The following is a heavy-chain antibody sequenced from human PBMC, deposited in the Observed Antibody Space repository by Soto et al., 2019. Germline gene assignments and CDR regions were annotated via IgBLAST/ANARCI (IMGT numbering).Heavy chain of an antibody. CDR1: GYTFINYD. Sequence: QVQLVQSGAEVKEPGASVRVSCKASGYTFINYDISWVRQAPGQGLEWMGWMNPGSGKTGYANKFQGRVTMTRDASTTTAPLKLSSLTSEDTAVYYCAGMASFGTLNWFNPWGQGTLVTVSS. V-gene: IGHV1-8*02. J-gene: IGHJ5*02. CDR3: AGMASFGTLNWFNP. D-gene: IGHD3-16*01. CDR2: MNPGSGKT.